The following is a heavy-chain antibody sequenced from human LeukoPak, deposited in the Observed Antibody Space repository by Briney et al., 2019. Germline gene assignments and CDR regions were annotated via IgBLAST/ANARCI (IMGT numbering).Heavy chain of an antibody. CDR1: GFPFSSYG. V-gene: IGHV3-30*18. CDR2: ISSDGSNA. J-gene: IGHJ4*02. Sequence: GRSLRLSCAASGFPFSSYGMHWVRQAPGKGLEWVAVISSDGSNAYYADSVKGRFTMSRDNSKNTLFVQMNSLRAEDTAVYYCAKDLSGRKGPFDYWGQGTLVTVSS. D-gene: IGHD3-10*01. CDR3: AKDLSGRKGPFDY.